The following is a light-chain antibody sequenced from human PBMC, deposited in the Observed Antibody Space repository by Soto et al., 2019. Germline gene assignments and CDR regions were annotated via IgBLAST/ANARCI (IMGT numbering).Light chain of an antibody. CDR1: QNILTH. Sequence: DIKMTQSPSSLSASVGDRVTITCRASQNILTHLNWYQQKPGKAPRLLIYGASTLQTGVPSWFSGSGSRTDFTLTISSLQREDFATYFCQQSYTTPTFGQGTRLEFK. J-gene: IGKJ5*01. V-gene: IGKV1-39*01. CDR3: QQSYTTPT. CDR2: GAS.